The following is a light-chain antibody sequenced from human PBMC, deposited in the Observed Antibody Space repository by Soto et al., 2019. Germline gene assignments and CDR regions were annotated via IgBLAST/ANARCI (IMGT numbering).Light chain of an antibody. CDR3: CSYAGSGTDTYV. CDR1: SSDIGTYNL. V-gene: IGLV2-23*01. CDR2: EGI. Sequence: QSVLTQPASVSGSPGQSITISCTGTSSDIGTYNLVSWYQHYPGKAPKLMIYEGIKRPSGVSNRFSGSKSGNTAFLTISGLQAEDEDDYYCCSYAGSGTDTYVFGSGTKVTV. J-gene: IGLJ1*01.